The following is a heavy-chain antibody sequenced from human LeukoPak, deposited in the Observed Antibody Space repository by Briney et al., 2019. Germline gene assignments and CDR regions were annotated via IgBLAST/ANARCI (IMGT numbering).Heavy chain of an antibody. CDR3: ARGPGPKAITMIVVPKGGAFDI. Sequence: SETLSLTCAVYGGSFSDYYWSRIRQPPGKGLEWIGEINHSGSTNYNPSLKSRVTISVDTSKNQFSLKLSSVTAADTAVYYCARGPGPKAITMIVVPKGGAFDIWGQGTMVTVSS. CDR2: INHSGST. CDR1: GGSFSDYY. J-gene: IGHJ3*02. V-gene: IGHV4-34*01. D-gene: IGHD3-22*01.